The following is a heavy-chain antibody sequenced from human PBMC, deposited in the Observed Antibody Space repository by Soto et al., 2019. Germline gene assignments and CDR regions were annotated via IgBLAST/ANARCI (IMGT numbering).Heavy chain of an antibody. Sequence: GGSLRLSCAASGFTFSSYAMSWVRQAPGKGLEWVSAISGSGGSTYYADSVKGRFTISRDNSKNTLYLQMNSLRAEDTAVYYCANGITIFGVVTTAFDPWGQGTLVTVSS. CDR2: ISGSGGST. V-gene: IGHV3-23*01. J-gene: IGHJ5*02. CDR3: ANGITIFGVVTTAFDP. CDR1: GFTFSSYA. D-gene: IGHD3-3*01.